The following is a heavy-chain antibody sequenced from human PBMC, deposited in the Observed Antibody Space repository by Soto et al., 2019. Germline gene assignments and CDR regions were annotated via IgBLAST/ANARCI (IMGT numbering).Heavy chain of an antibody. J-gene: IGHJ6*02. CDR1: GDSVSSNSAA. V-gene: IGHV6-1*01. CDR3: ARELELLFDYYYYGMDV. CDR2: TYYRSKWYN. Sequence: QTLSIPSAISGDSVSSNSAACNLIRHSPSRSLEWLGRTYYRSKWYNDYAVSVKSRITINPDTSKNQFSLQLNSVTPEDTAVYYCARELELLFDYYYYGMDVWGQGTTVTVSS. D-gene: IGHD1-7*01.